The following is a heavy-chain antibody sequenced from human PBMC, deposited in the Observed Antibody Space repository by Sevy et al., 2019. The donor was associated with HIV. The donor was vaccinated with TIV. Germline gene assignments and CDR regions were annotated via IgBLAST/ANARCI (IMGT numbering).Heavy chain of an antibody. CDR1: GXXXXXHW. CDR2: XXPXXXDT. V-gene: IGHV5-51*01. Sequence: GESLKISCKGSGXXXXXHWIGWVRHXPGKXLEWMGIXXPXXXDTRYSPSFQGQVTFSADKSISTAYLQWRSLKAPDTAMYYCATSXSGYXDSXGYXIYWGQGTLVTVSS. D-gene: IGHD3-22*01. J-gene: IGHJ4*02. CDR3: ATSXSGYXDSXGYXIY.